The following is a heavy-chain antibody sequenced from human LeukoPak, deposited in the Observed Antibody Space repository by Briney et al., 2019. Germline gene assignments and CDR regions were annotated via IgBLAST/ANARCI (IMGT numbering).Heavy chain of an antibody. J-gene: IGHJ4*02. CDR2: IYPGDSDT. CDR3: ARHPDYGDFVYFDY. Sequence: PGESLTLSCRVSGYNFTSYWIGWVRQMPGKGLEWVGIIYPGDSDTRYSPSFQGQVTISADNSITTAYLQLSSLKASDTAMYYCARHPDYGDFVYFDYWGQGTLVTVSS. V-gene: IGHV5-51*01. D-gene: IGHD4-17*01. CDR1: GYNFTSYW.